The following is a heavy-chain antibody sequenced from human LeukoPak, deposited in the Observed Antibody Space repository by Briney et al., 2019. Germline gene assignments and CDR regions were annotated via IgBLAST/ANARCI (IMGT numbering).Heavy chain of an antibody. CDR1: GFTFSSYS. D-gene: IGHD3-16*01. CDR2: ISSSSSSTI. V-gene: IGHV3-48*01. J-gene: IGHJ3*02. Sequence: GGSLRLSCAASGFTFSSYSMNWLRQAPGKGLEWVSYISSSSSSTIYYAHSVKGRFTISRDNAKNSLYLQMNSLRAEDTAVDCCAFWAEDAFDIWGQGTMVTVSS. CDR3: AFWAEDAFDI.